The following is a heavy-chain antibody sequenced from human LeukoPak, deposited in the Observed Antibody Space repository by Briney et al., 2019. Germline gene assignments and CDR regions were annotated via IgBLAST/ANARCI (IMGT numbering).Heavy chain of an antibody. J-gene: IGHJ4*02. V-gene: IGHV3-23*01. Sequence: GVLRLSCAASGFTFSSYAMSWVRQAPGKGLEWVSAISGSGGSTYYADSVKGRFTISRDNSKNTLYLQMNSLRAEDTAVYYCAKAWGSGSCFDYWGQGTLVTVSS. D-gene: IGHD3-10*01. CDR2: ISGSGGST. CDR1: GFTFSSYA. CDR3: AKAWGSGSCFDY.